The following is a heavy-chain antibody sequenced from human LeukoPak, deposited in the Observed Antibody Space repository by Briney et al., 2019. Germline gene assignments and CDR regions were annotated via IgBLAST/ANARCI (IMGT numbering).Heavy chain of an antibody. J-gene: IGHJ4*02. V-gene: IGHV4-34*01. CDR1: GGSFSGYY. Sequence: SETLSLTCAVYGGSFSGYYWSWIRQPPGKGLEWIGEINHSGSTNYNPSPKSRVTISVDTSKNQFSLKLSSVTAADTAVYYCARRGYCSSTSCYVIPVPKYYFDYWGRGTLVTVSS. CDR3: ARRGYCSSTSCYVIPVPKYYFDY. CDR2: INHSGST. D-gene: IGHD2-2*03.